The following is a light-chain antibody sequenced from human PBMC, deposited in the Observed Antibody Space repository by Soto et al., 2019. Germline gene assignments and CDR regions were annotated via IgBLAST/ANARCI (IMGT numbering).Light chain of an antibody. CDR1: QSVSSNY. CDR3: QHYGRSPPSWT. CDR2: GAS. Sequence: EIVLTQSPGTLSLSAGERATLSCRASQSVSSNYLAWYQQKPGQPPRLLISGASSRATGIPDRFIGSGSGTDFTLTISSLEPEGFAVYYCQHYGRSPPSWTFGQGTKVEIK. V-gene: IGKV3-20*01. J-gene: IGKJ1*01.